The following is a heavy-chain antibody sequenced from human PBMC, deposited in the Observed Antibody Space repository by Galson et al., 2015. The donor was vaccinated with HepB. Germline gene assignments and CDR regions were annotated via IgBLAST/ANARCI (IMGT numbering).Heavy chain of an antibody. CDR3: ARSSGIRYFDWLSGAFDI. Sequence: KVSCKASGYTFTGYYVHWVRQAPGQGLECMGWINPNSGGTNYAQKFQGRVTMTRDTSLSTAYMELSRLRSDDTAVYFCARSSGIRYFDWLSGAFDIWGQGTMVTVSS. V-gene: IGHV1-2*02. J-gene: IGHJ3*02. D-gene: IGHD3-9*01. CDR2: INPNSGGT. CDR1: GYTFTGYY.